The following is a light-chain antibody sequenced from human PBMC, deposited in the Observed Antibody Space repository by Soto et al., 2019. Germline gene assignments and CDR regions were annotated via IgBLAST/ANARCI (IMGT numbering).Light chain of an antibody. Sequence: QSVLTQPPSASGTPGQGVNISCSGSTSNIGSNYVYWYQQLPGTAPKLLIYRNNQRPSGVPDRFSGSKSGTSASLAISGLRSDDEADYFCATWDDILNGFYVFGTGTKLTVL. CDR2: RNN. CDR3: ATWDDILNGFYV. CDR1: TSNIGSNY. V-gene: IGLV1-47*01. J-gene: IGLJ1*01.